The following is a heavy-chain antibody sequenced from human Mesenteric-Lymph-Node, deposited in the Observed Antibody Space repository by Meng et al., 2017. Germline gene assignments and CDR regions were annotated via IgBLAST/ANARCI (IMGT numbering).Heavy chain of an antibody. CDR3: ARVAYDFWSGYYSCFDY. V-gene: IGHV4-59*04. CDR2: IYHSGST. J-gene: IGHJ4*02. CDR1: GASISSYY. D-gene: IGHD3-3*01. Sequence: SETLSLTCTVSGASISSYYWSWIRQPPGKGLEWIGSIYHSGSTYYNPSLKSRVTISVDTSKNQFSLKLSSVTAADTAVYYCARVAYDFWSGYYSCFDYWGQGTLVTVSS.